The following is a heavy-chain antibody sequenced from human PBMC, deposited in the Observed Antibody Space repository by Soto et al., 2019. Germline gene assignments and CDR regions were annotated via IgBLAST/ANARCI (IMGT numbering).Heavy chain of an antibody. D-gene: IGHD3-3*01. J-gene: IGHJ5*02. CDR1: GGSISSGGYS. V-gene: IGHV4-30-2*01. Sequence: QLQLQESGSGLVKPSQTLSLTCAVSGGSISSGGYSWSWIRPPPGKGLEWIGYIYHSGSTYYNPSLKSRVTISVDRSKNQFSLKLSSVTAADTAVYYCARGVGGAYDFWSGEFDPWGQGTLVTVSS. CDR3: ARGVGGAYDFWSGEFDP. CDR2: IYHSGST.